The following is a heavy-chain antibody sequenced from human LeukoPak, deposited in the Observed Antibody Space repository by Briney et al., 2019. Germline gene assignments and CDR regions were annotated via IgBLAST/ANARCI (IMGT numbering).Heavy chain of an antibody. D-gene: IGHD1-26*01. CDR3: ARGLSEDGTTNAFDV. Sequence: GESLKISCKGSGYSFTSYWIGWVRQMPGKGLEWMGIIYPGDSDTRYSPSFQGQVTISVDTSINTVFLQWSSLKASDSAMYYCARGLSEDGTTNAFDVWGLGTMVTVSS. J-gene: IGHJ3*01. CDR2: IYPGDSDT. CDR1: GYSFTSYW. V-gene: IGHV5-51*01.